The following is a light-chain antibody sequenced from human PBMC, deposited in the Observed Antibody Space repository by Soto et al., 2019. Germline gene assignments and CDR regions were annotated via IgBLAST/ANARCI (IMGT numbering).Light chain of an antibody. CDR2: DVN. Sequence: QSALTQPPSASGSPGQSVAISCTGTASDIGGYTFVSWYQQHPGKAPKLLIYDVNKRPSGVPDRFSGSKSGNTASLTVSGPPAENGAVYYGSAHGGPTPYVFGPGTKVPV. J-gene: IGLJ1*01. CDR1: ASDIGGYTF. CDR3: SAHGGPTPYV. V-gene: IGLV2-8*01.